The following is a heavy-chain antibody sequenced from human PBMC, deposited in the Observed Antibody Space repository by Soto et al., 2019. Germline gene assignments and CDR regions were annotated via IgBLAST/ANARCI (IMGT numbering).Heavy chain of an antibody. Sequence: SVKVSCKASGGTFTSYTINWVRQAPGQGLEWMGRIIPILGIATYPQKFQGRVTITADKFASTAYMELSSLRSEDTAVYYCASQLGSCSGNNCYPPDYWGQGTLVTVSS. CDR2: IIPILGIA. D-gene: IGHD2-15*01. V-gene: IGHV1-69*02. CDR1: GGTFTSYT. CDR3: ASQLGSCSGNNCYPPDY. J-gene: IGHJ4*02.